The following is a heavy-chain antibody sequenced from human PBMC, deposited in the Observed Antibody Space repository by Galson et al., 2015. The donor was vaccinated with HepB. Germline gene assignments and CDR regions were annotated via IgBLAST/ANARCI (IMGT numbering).Heavy chain of an antibody. CDR3: ARDRGSHSHFFDS. Sequence: QSGAEVKKPGASVKVSCTASGYTFTTSALNWVRQAPGQGLEWVGWINTNTGHPTYAQGFTGHFVFSLDTSVSTAYLQIASLRPEDTAIYYCARDRGSHSHFFDSWGQGTLLTVSS. J-gene: IGHJ4*02. CDR1: GYTFTTSA. CDR2: INTNTGHP. V-gene: IGHV7-4-1*01. D-gene: IGHD1-26*01.